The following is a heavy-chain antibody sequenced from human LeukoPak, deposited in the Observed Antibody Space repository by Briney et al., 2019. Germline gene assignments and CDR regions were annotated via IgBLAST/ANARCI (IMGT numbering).Heavy chain of an antibody. D-gene: IGHD1-26*01. V-gene: IGHV5-51*01. CDR3: GMSGDRVPLQDDVFDV. CDR1: GDRVSSHF. CDR2: IFPGGSGP. J-gene: IGHJ3*01. Sequence: GAPKIFCKVSGDRVSSHFRGWGRQKPRERLGWRGNIFPGGSGPTDSPSFQGQVTISVDKSISTAYLQWSSLQASDTAMYYCGMSGDRVPLQDDVFDVWGQGTMVTVST.